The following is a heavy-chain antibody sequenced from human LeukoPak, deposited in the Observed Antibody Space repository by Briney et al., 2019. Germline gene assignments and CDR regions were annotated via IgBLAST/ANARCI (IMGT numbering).Heavy chain of an antibody. Sequence: PSETLSLTCTVSGGSISSYYWSWIRQPPGKGLEWIGYIYYSGSTSYNPSLKSRVTISVDTSKNQFSLKLSSVTAADTAVYYCAARGSYDAFDIWGQGTMVTVSS. CDR1: GGSISSYY. V-gene: IGHV4-59*01. CDR2: IYYSGST. J-gene: IGHJ3*02. CDR3: AARGSYDAFDI. D-gene: IGHD3-10*01.